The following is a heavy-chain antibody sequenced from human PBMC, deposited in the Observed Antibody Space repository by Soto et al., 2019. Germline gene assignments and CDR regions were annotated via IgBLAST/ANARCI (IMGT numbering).Heavy chain of an antibody. D-gene: IGHD3-16*01. CDR3: GKKLPGTVYEPIDY. V-gene: IGHV3-30*18. CDR2: ISSDGGNI. J-gene: IGHJ4*02. Sequence: QVQLVESGGGVVQPGRSLRLSCAASGSIFSTYGMHWVRQAPGKGLEWVAVISSDGGNIFYADSVKGRFTISRDNSKNTLYLQMNSLRAEDTAVYYCGKKLPGTVYEPIDYWGQGTLVTVSS. CDR1: GSIFSTYG.